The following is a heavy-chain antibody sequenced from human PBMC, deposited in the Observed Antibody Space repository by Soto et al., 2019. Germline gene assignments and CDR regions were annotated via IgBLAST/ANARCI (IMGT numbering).Heavy chain of an antibody. D-gene: IGHD1-26*01. V-gene: IGHV3-23*01. CDR1: GFSFGGYA. Sequence: HPGGSLRLFCAGSGFSFGGYAMSWVRQAPGKGLGWVSGISGGGTSTYYADSVKGRFTISRDSSMVYLQMNSLRAEDTAVYYCAKWGGYYPYYYEMDVWGQGTTVTVSS. CDR2: ISGGGTST. J-gene: IGHJ6*02. CDR3: AKWGGYYPYYYEMDV.